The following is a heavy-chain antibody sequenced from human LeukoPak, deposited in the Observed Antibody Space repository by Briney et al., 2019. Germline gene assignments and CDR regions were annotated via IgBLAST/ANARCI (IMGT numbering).Heavy chain of an antibody. V-gene: IGHV3-66*01. CDR3: ARTGRDYGGKPITYYYYGMDV. Sequence: PGGSLRLSCAASGFTVSSNYMSWVRQAPGKGLEWVSVIYSGGSTYYADSVKGRFTISRDNSKNTLYLQMNSLRAEDTAAYYCARTGRDYGGKPITYYYYGMDVWGQGTTVTVSS. D-gene: IGHD4-23*01. J-gene: IGHJ6*02. CDR1: GFTVSSNY. CDR2: IYSGGST.